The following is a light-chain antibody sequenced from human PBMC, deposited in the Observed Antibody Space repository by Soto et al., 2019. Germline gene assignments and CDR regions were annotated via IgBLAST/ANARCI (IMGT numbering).Light chain of an antibody. CDR3: QQLYVYPST. V-gene: IGKV1-9*01. J-gene: IGKJ4*01. CDR2: AGT. Sequence: IQLTQSPSSLSASVGDRVTITCRASQGINSYLASYQQKPGKAPNLLIYAGTCLQSGIPSRFSGSGSGTEFTLPISSLQPEDFATYYCQQLYVYPSTFGGGTKVEI. CDR1: QGINSY.